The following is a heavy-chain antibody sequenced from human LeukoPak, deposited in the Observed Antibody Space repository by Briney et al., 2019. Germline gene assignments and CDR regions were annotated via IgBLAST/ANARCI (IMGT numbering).Heavy chain of an antibody. V-gene: IGHV1-24*01. Sequence: GASVKVSCKVSGYTLTELSMHWVRQAPGKGLEWMGGFDPEDGETIYAQKFQGRVTMIEDTSTDTAYMELSSLRSEDTAVYYCATSRFGELRYYFDYWGQGTLVTVSS. CDR2: FDPEDGET. CDR1: GYTLTELS. D-gene: IGHD3-10*01. J-gene: IGHJ4*02. CDR3: ATSRFGELRYYFDY.